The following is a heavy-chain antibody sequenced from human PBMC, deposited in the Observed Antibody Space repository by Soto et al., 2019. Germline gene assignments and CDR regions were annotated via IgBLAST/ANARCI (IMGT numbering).Heavy chain of an antibody. CDR2: INAGNGNT. CDR1: GYTFTSYA. Sequence: ASVKVSCKASGYTFTSYAMHWVRQAPGQRLEWMGWINAGNGNTKYSQKFQGRVTITRDTSKNQFSLQLNSVTPEDTAVYYCARGGHPDWFDPWGQGTPVTVPQ. V-gene: IGHV1-3*01. J-gene: IGHJ5*02. D-gene: IGHD3-10*01. CDR3: ARGGHPDWFDP.